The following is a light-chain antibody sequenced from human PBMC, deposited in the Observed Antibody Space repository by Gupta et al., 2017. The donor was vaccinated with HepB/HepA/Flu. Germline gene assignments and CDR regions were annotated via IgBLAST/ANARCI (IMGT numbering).Light chain of an antibody. V-gene: IGLV1-44*01. CDR3: ASWDDNVNGPV. CDR1: SSNIGSNV. CDR2: SNN. J-gene: IGLJ3*02. Sequence: QSVLPQPPSASGTPGQGVTISCSGSSSNIGSNVISWYQKLPGTAPKLLIYSNNQRPSGVPDRFSGSKSGTSASLAISGLQSEDEADYYCASWDDNVNGPVFGGGTKLTVL.